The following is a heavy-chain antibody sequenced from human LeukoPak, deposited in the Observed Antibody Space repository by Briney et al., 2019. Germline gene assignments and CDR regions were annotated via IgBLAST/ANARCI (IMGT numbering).Heavy chain of an antibody. CDR2: ISGSGGST. V-gene: IGHV3-23*01. J-gene: IGHJ4*02. CDR1: GFTFSSYS. D-gene: IGHD6-19*01. CDR3: AKDSSGWHSYLDY. Sequence: GGSLRLSCAASGFTFSSYSMNWVRQAPGKGLEWVSAISGSGGSTYYADSVKGRFTISRDNSKNTLYLQMNSLRAEDTAVYYCAKDSSGWHSYLDYRGQGTLVTVSS.